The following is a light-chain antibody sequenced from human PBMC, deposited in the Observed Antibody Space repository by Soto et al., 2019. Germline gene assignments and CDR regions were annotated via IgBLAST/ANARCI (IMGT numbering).Light chain of an antibody. V-gene: IGKV2-30*01. CDR2: DVS. CDR1: QSLVSSDGDPY. Sequence: DVVLTQSPLSLPVTLGQPASISCRSSQSLVSSDGDPYLNWFLQRPGQSPRRLIYDVSKRDSGVPDRFSGSGSGTIFTLKISRVEAEDVAVFYCMQGAHWPPFTFLPGTRVDF. J-gene: IGKJ3*01. CDR3: MQGAHWPPFT.